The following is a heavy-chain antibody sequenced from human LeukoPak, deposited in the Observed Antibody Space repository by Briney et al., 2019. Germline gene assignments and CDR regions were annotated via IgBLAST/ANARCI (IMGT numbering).Heavy chain of an antibody. J-gene: IGHJ6*02. CDR2: INHNGST. CDR3: ARGFLGLNGGV. Sequence: SETLSLICGVSGGSFCGYYWNWIRQAPGKGLEWIGEINHNGSTSSNPSLKSRVTISVDTSRSRFSLKLNSATAADTAVYYCARGFLGLNGGVWGQGTTVTVSS. V-gene: IGHV4-34*01. CDR1: GGSFCGYY. D-gene: IGHD1-26*01.